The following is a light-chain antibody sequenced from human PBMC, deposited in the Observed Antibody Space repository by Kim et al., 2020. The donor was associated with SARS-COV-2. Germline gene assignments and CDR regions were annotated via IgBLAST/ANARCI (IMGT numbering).Light chain of an antibody. V-gene: IGLV4-69*02. CDR3: QTWGAGIRV. CDR1: SGHSTYA. Sequence: ASVKLHCTLSSGHSTYAIAWHKQQQEKGPRYLMNLNSDGSHSKGDGIPDRYSGSSSGAERYLTISSLQSEDEADYYCQTWGAGIRVFGGGTQLTVL. CDR2: LNSDGSH. J-gene: IGLJ3*02.